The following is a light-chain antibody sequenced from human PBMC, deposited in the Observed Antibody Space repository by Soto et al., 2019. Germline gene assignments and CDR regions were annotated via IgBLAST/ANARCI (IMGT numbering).Light chain of an antibody. CDR1: SSNIGSGYD. J-gene: IGLJ1*01. CDR3: QSYDRSLRGYV. V-gene: IGLV1-40*01. CDR2: GNT. Sequence: QSVVTQPPSVSGAPGQRVTISCTGTSSNIGSGYDVHWYQHLPGTAPKLLIYGNTIRPSGVPDRFSGSKSGTSASLAITGLHAEDEADSYCQSYDRSLRGYVFGTGTKLTVL.